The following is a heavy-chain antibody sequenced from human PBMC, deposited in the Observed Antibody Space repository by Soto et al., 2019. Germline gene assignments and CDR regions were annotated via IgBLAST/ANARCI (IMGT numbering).Heavy chain of an antibody. CDR1: GYTFTSYD. J-gene: IGHJ6*02. V-gene: IGHV1-8*01. CDR3: ARVGDCSGGSCYHIRYYYYGMDV. CDR2: MNPNSGNT. D-gene: IGHD2-15*01. Sequence: AASVKVSCKASGYTFTSYDINWVRQATGQGLEWMGWMNPNSGNTGYAQKFQGRVTMTRNTSISTAYMELSSLRSEDTAVYYCARVGDCSGGSCYHIRYYYYGMDVCGQGTTVTVYS.